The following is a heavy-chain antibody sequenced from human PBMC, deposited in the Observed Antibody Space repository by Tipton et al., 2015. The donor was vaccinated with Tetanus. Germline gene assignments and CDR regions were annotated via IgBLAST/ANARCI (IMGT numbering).Heavy chain of an antibody. CDR2: IYYYTQRT. J-gene: IGHJ4*02. D-gene: IGHD1-26*01. Sequence: TLSLTCSVSGASINAGGYLWTWVRQHPGKGLEWISNIYYYTQRTSQTPSLDSRVSISVDTSKNQFSLSLNSVTAADTAVYYCARGLPREPFYLDYWGQGQQVTVSS. CDR3: ARGLPREPFYLDY. V-gene: IGHV4-31*03. CDR1: GASINAGGYL.